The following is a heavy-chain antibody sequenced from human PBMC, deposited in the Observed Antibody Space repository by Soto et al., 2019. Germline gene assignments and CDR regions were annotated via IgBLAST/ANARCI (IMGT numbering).Heavy chain of an antibody. J-gene: IGHJ6*02. V-gene: IGHV1-18*01. D-gene: IGHD1-26*01. CDR1: GYTFTTSG. CDR3: ARQGSWPYYYYGLDV. CDR2: VSTYNGDT. Sequence: QVQLVQSGPDVKKPGASVKVSCEASGYTFTTSGISWVRQAPGQGLEWMGWVSTYNGDTNSAQKFQGRVTMTADTSTGTVYMELMSLKSDDTAVYYCARQGSWPYYYYGLDVWGQGTTVTVSS.